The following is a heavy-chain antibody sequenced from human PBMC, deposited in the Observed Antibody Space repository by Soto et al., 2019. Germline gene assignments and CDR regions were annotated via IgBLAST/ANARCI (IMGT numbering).Heavy chain of an antibody. D-gene: IGHD2-2*01. CDR3: ARGIASTRKNLYYYMDV. J-gene: IGHJ6*03. CDR2: INPNSGVI. CDR1: GYTFTAYY. Sequence: QVQLVQSGADVKKPGASVKVSCKASGYTFTAYYIHWLRQAPGQGPEWMGWINPNSGVIRYAQRFRGWVTWTTDTSSSTAYMELSGQRSDDTAVYFCARGIASTRKNLYYYMDVWGKGTTVTVSS. V-gene: IGHV1-2*04.